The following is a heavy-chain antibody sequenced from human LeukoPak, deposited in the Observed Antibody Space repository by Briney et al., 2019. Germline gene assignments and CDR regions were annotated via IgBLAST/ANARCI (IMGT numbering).Heavy chain of an antibody. V-gene: IGHV4-34*01. Sequence: SETLSLTCAVYGGSFSGYYWSWIRQPPGKGLEWIGEINHSGSTNYNPSLKSRVTISVDTSKNQFSLKLSSVTAADTAVYYCARGPRWLTMIGNWFDPWGQGTLVTVPS. CDR2: INHSGST. D-gene: IGHD3-22*01. CDR1: GGSFSGYY. CDR3: ARGPRWLTMIGNWFDP. J-gene: IGHJ5*02.